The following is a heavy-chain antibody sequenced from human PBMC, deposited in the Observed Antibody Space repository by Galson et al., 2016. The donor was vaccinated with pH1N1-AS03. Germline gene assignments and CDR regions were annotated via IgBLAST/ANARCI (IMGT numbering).Heavy chain of an antibody. J-gene: IGHJ3*01. CDR3: AHSRVAVEASGAFDV. D-gene: IGHD6-19*01. CDR1: GFSLTTMREG. V-gene: IGHV2-5*01. CDR2: IYWNEDK. Sequence: PALVKPTQTLTLTCTVTGFSLTTMREGVGWIRQPPGKALEWLALIYWNEDKRFSQSLKNRLTITKDTAKNEVVLTMTNMDPADTGTYYCAHSRVAVEASGAFDVWGQGTTVTVSS.